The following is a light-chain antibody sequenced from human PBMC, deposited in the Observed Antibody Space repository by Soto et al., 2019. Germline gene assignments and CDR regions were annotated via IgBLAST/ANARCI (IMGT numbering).Light chain of an antibody. CDR3: QQYNNWPHFT. V-gene: IGKV3D-15*01. CDR1: QSGGSD. Sequence: EALMTQSPATLSASPGDRATLSCTPIQSGGSDLAWYQQKPGQAPRLLLYDIFTRATGVPPRISGSGSGTEFTLTISSLQPEDFAVYYCQQYNNWPHFTFGPGTKLDI. CDR2: DIF. J-gene: IGKJ3*01.